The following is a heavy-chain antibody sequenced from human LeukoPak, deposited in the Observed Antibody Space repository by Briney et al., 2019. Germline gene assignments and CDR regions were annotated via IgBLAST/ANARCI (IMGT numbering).Heavy chain of an antibody. CDR2: IIPIFGTA. Sequence: SVKVSCKASGGTFSSYAISWVRQAPGQGLEWTGGIIPIFGTANYAQKFQGRVTITADESTSTAYMELSSLRSEDTAVYYCARAPDTAMVAYYYYYMDVWGKGTTVTVSS. CDR3: ARAPDTAMVAYYYYYMDV. D-gene: IGHD5-18*01. V-gene: IGHV1-69*13. J-gene: IGHJ6*03. CDR1: GGTFSSYA.